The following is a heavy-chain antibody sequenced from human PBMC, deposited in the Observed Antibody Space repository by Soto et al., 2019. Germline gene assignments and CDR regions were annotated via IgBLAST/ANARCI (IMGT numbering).Heavy chain of an antibody. V-gene: IGHV1-69*13. J-gene: IGHJ4*02. D-gene: IGHD4-17*01. CDR2: IISIFGTA. Sequence: ASVKVSCKASGGTFSSYAISWVRQAPGQGLEWMGGIISIFGTANYAQKFQGRVTITADESTSTAYMELGSLRSEDTAVYYCARDPRYGDFPYYFDYWGQGTLVTVSS. CDR1: GGTFSSYA. CDR3: ARDPRYGDFPYYFDY.